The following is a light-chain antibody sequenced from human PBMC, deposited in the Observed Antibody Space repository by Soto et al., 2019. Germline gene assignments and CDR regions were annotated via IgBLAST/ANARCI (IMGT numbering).Light chain of an antibody. V-gene: IGKV1-5*01. J-gene: IGKJ1*01. CDR2: DVS. CDR3: QQYNTFSQT. CDR1: QSVGTW. Sequence: IQMTQSPSTLSASVGDRVTISCGASQSVGTWLAWYQQKPGRAPQLLIYDVSTLQSGVPTRFSGSGSGTEFTLTISSLQPDDFATYYCQQYNTFSQTFGQGTKVDSK.